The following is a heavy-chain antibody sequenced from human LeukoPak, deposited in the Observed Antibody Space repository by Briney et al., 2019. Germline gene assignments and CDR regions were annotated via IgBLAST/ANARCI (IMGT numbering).Heavy chain of an antibody. CDR2: INPNSGGT. CDR3: ASGGYCSGGSCYRWFDP. D-gene: IGHD2-15*01. J-gene: IGHJ5*02. Sequence: ASVKVSCKASGYTFTSYYMHWVRQAPGQGLEWMGWINPNSGGTNYAQKFQGRVTMTRDTSISTAYMELSRLRSDDTAVYYCASGGYCSGGSCYRWFDPWGQGTLVTVSS. CDR1: GYTFTSYY. V-gene: IGHV1-2*02.